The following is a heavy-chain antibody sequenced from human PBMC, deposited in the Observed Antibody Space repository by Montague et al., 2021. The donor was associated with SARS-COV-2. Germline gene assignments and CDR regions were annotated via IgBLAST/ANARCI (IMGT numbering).Heavy chain of an antibody. V-gene: IGHV2-5*01. Sequence: PALVKPTQTLTLTCTFSGFSLTTSGVGVGWIRQPPGKALECLALIYWNDDKRYTPSLKNRLTVTKDISKNQVVLTMTNMDPVDTATYYCARRLYCSSTNCPYYFDKWGQGTLVIVSS. J-gene: IGHJ4*02. CDR3: ARRLYCSSTNCPYYFDK. CDR2: IYWNDDK. CDR1: GFSLTTSGVG. D-gene: IGHD2-2*01.